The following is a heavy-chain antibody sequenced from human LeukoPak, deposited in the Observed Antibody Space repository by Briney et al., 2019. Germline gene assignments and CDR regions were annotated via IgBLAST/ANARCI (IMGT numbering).Heavy chain of an antibody. CDR3: ARYERERVEAWSGTIEY. V-gene: IGHV3-7*01. CDR2: INQDGSGK. CDR1: GFTFSTYW. Sequence: PGGSLRLSCAASGFTFSTYWMTWVRQAAGKGLEWVANINQDGSGKYYVDSVEGLFTISRDNAKNSLFLQMNSLRAEDTALYYCARYERERVEAWSGTIEYSGQGTLVTVSS. D-gene: IGHD3-3*01. J-gene: IGHJ4*02.